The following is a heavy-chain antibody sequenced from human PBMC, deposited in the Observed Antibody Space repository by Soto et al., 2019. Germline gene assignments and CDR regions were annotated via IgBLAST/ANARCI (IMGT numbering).Heavy chain of an antibody. V-gene: IGHV4-34*01. J-gene: IGHJ2*01. Sequence: QVQLQQWGAGPLRPLETLSLTCGVSGGSFSGYYWAWSRQSPGKGLEWIGEINDRGSINYNPCLKSRGSISVDTSKNHYSLNLRSVTAADPAVYYCAREIHDILTGPPWVWYFDLWGRGTLVTVSS. CDR1: GGSFSGYY. D-gene: IGHD3-9*01. CDR3: AREIHDILTGPPWVWYFDL. CDR2: INDRGSI.